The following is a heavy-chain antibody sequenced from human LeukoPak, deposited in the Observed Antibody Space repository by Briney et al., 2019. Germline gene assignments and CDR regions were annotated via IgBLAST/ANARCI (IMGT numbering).Heavy chain of an antibody. CDR1: GFTFSSYS. CDR3: ARDANDALDY. J-gene: IGHJ4*02. Sequence: KAGGSLRLSCAASGFTFSSYSMNWVRKAPGKGLEWVSSISSSSSYIYYADSVKGRFTISRDNAKNSLYLQMNSLRAEDTAVYYCARDANDALDYWGQGTLVTVSS. CDR2: ISSSSSYI. D-gene: IGHD1-1*01. V-gene: IGHV3-21*01.